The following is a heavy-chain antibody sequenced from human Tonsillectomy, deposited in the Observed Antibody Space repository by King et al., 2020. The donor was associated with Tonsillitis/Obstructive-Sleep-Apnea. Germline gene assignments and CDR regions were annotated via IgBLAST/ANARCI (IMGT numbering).Heavy chain of an antibody. V-gene: IGHV3-30*18. J-gene: IGHJ6*02. Sequence: VQLVESGGGVVQPGRSLRLSCAASGFTFSSYGMHWVRQAPGKGLEWVAVISFDGSKKYYADSVKGRFTISRDNSKNTLYLQMNSLRAEDTAVYYCAKARTLNGYPHYYYGMDVWGQGTTVTVSS. CDR1: GFTFSSYG. CDR3: AKARTLNGYPHYYYGMDV. CDR2: ISFDGSKK. D-gene: IGHD2-8*01.